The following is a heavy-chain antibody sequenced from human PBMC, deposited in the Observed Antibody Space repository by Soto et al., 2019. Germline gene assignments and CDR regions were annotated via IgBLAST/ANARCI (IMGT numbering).Heavy chain of an antibody. Sequence: GGSLRLSCAASGFTVSSNYMSWVRQAPGKGLEWVSVIYSGGSTYYADSVKGRFTISRDNSKNTLYLQMNSLRAEDTAVYYCARGWGSGSGSYDDYWGQGTLVTVSS. CDR1: GFTVSSNY. CDR3: ARGWGSGSGSYDDY. J-gene: IGHJ4*02. CDR2: IYSGGST. D-gene: IGHD3-10*01. V-gene: IGHV3-66*01.